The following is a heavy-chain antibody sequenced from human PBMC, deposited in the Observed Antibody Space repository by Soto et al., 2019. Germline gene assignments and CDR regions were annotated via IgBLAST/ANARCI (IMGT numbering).Heavy chain of an antibody. J-gene: IGHJ4*02. V-gene: IGHV6-1*01. CDR3: ARELPYYVSSDSYLDY. D-gene: IGHD3-16*01. CDR2: TYYRSRWYN. Sequence: SQTLSLTCAISGDSVSGNSAAWNWIRQSPSRGLEWLGRTYYRSRWYNDYAVSVKSRITVTPDTSKNQFSLHLNSVTPEDTAVYYCARELPYYVSSDSYLDYWGQGALVTVSS. CDR1: GDSVSGNSAA.